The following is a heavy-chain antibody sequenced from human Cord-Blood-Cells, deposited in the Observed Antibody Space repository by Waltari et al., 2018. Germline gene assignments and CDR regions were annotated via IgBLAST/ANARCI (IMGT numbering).Heavy chain of an antibody. CDR2: SYSGGGT. CDR1: GFPVSSNS. V-gene: IGHV3-53*01. J-gene: IGHJ2*01. Sequence: EVQLVESVGRWCQPGGYLRRSCAATGFPVSSNSMSWFRQAPGKGLECVSVSYSGGGTYYADSVKGRFTISRDNAKNTLYLQMNSLRAEDTAVYYCARALPGYWYFDLWGRGTLVTVSS. CDR3: ARALPGYWYFDL.